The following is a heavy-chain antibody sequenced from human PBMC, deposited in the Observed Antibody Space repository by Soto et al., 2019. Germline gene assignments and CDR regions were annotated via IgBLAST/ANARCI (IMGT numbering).Heavy chain of an antibody. D-gene: IGHD3-9*01. CDR1: GYSFSIFG. J-gene: IGHJ5*02. V-gene: IGHV1-18*01. CDR3: TKDAKFDVIYTGYFVNDL. Sequence: ASVKVSCKASGYSFSIFGISWVRQAPGEGLEWMGWIGPNSEKTKIAQRFQGRVTMTTDISTSTSYLELRGLTSDDTAFYYCTKDAKFDVIYTGYFVNDLWGRG. CDR2: IGPNSEKT.